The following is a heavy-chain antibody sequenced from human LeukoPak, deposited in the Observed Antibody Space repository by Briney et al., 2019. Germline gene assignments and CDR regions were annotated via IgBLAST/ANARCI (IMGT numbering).Heavy chain of an antibody. CDR3: ARDRLSRWLREGGIDY. Sequence: GSLRLSCAASGFTFSSYSMNWVRQAPGKGLEWVSSISSSSSYIYYADSVKGRFTVSRDNAKNSLYLQMNSLRAEDTAVYYCARDRLSRWLREGGIDYWGQGTLVTVSS. D-gene: IGHD5-12*01. CDR1: GFTFSSYS. J-gene: IGHJ4*02. CDR2: ISSSSSYI. V-gene: IGHV3-21*01.